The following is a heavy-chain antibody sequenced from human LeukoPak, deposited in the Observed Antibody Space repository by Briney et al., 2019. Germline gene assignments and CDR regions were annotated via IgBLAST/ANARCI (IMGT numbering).Heavy chain of an antibody. CDR3: AKDTNDYGDYGAFDI. CDR2: ISWNSGSI. D-gene: IGHD4-17*01. J-gene: IGHJ3*02. CDR1: GFTFDDYA. V-gene: IGHV3-9*01. Sequence: GGSLRLSCAASGFTFDDYAMHRVRQAPGKGLEWVSGISWNSGSIGYADSVKGRFTISRDNAKNYLYLQMNSLRAEDTALYYCAKDTNDYGDYGAFDIWGQGTMVTVSS.